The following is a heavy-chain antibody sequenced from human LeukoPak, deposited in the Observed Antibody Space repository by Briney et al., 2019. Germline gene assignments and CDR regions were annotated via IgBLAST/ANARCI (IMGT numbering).Heavy chain of an antibody. CDR2: IKQDGSEK. D-gene: IGHD3-22*01. J-gene: IGHJ4*02. CDR3: ARSYYYDSSHTVDY. V-gene: IGHV3-7*01. CDR1: GFTFSNYW. Sequence: GGSLRLSCAASGFTFSNYWMGWVRQAPGKGLEWVANIKQDGSEKYYVDSVKGRFTISRDNTRSSLYLQMNSLRDEDTAVYYCARSYYYDSSHTVDYWGQGTLVTVSS.